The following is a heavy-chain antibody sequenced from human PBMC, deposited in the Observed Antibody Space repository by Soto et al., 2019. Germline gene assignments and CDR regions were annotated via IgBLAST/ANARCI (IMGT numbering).Heavy chain of an antibody. Sequence: QVQLVESGGGVVQSGRSLRLSCVASGFTFSSYTMYWVREAPGKGLEWVAGISNNGINKDYVDSVKGRFTISRDNSKNTLNLQMNSLRREDTGIYYCARECSISVAAPGYWGQGTLVTVSS. V-gene: IGHV3-30-3*01. J-gene: IGHJ4*02. CDR2: ISNNGINK. D-gene: IGHD6-19*01. CDR3: ARECSISVAAPGY. CDR1: GFTFSSYT.